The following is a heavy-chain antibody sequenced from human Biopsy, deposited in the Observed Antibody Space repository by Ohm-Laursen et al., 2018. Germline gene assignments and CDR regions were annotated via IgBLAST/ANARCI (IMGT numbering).Heavy chain of an antibody. V-gene: IGHV1-8*01. CDR2: MNPDSGNT. D-gene: IGHD3-10*01. CDR1: GYTFTSYE. Sequence: ASVKVSCKTSGYTFTSYEINWVRQATGQGLEWMGWMNPDSGNTGYAQNFQGRVTMTRNTSISTAYMELSSLRSEDTAVYFCARADPPLFYYGSGSSNWFDPWGQGTLVPVSS. CDR3: ARADPPLFYYGSGSSNWFDP. J-gene: IGHJ5*02.